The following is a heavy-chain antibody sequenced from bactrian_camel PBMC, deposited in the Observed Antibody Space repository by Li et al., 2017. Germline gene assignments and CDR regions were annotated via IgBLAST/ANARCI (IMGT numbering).Heavy chain of an antibody. CDR1: VYTSGFWC. CDR2: IGTDGSI. J-gene: IGHJ6*01. V-gene: IGHV3S55*01. Sequence: VQLVESGGAAVEAGGSLRLSCTSNVYTSGFWCMAWFRQAPGQSRRGVGAIGTDGSIVYVDRVKDRFTISVDGAKNTLYLQMSNLRTEDTGMYYCAAERGRQRPIERIDFRRRLALFGWWGQGTQVTVS. CDR3: AAERGRQRPIERIDFRRRLALFGW. D-gene: IGHD2*01.